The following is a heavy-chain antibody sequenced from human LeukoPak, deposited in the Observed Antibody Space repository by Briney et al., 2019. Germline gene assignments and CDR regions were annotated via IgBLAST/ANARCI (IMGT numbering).Heavy chain of an antibody. D-gene: IGHD2-15*01. Sequence: SETLSLTCTVFGGSISSSSYYWSWIRQPPGKGLEWIGYIYYSGSTNYNPSLKSRVTISVDTSKNQFSLKLSSVTAADTAVYYCARGAAHAGFFDYWGQGTLVTVSS. V-gene: IGHV4-61*01. CDR2: IYYSGST. CDR1: GGSISSSSYY. J-gene: IGHJ4*02. CDR3: ARGAAHAGFFDY.